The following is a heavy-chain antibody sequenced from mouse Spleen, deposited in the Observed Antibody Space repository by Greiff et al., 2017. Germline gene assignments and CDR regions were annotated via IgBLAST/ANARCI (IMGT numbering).Heavy chain of an antibody. Sequence: VQLQQSGPELVKPGASVKISCKASGYTFTDYYLNWVKQSHGKSLEWIGDINPNNGGTSYNQKFKGKATLTVDKSSSTAYMELRSLTSEDSAVYYCATGLGHYFDYWGQGTTLTVSS. J-gene: IGHJ2*01. V-gene: IGHV1-26*01. CDR1: GYTFTDYY. D-gene: IGHD4-1*01. CDR2: INPNNGGT. CDR3: ATGLGHYFDY.